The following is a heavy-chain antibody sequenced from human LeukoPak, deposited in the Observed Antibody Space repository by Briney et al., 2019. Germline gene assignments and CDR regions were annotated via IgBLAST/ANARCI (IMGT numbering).Heavy chain of an antibody. CDR3: ARDLNYYDSSGYFDY. J-gene: IGHJ4*02. V-gene: IGHV3-23*01. CDR1: GFIFSSYA. Sequence: PGGSLRLSCAASGFIFSSYAMSWVRQAPGKGLEWVSAISGSGGSTYYADSVKGRFTISRDNSKNTLYLQMNSLRAEDTAVYYCARDLNYYDSSGYFDYWGQGTLVTVSS. D-gene: IGHD3-22*01. CDR2: ISGSGGST.